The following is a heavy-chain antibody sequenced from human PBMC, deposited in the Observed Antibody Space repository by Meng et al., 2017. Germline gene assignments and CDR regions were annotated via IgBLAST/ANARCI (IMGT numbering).Heavy chain of an antibody. V-gene: IGHV1-46*01. CDR1: GYTFTSYY. CDR2: INPSGGST. Sequence: ASVKVSCKASGYTFTSYYMHWVRQAPGQGLEWMEIINPSGGSTSYAQKFQGRVTMTRDTSTSTVYMELSSLRSEDTAVYYCARDRREGSWYSYYYYGMDVWGQGTTVTGSS. CDR3: ARDRREGSWYSYYYYGMDV. J-gene: IGHJ6*02. D-gene: IGHD6-13*01.